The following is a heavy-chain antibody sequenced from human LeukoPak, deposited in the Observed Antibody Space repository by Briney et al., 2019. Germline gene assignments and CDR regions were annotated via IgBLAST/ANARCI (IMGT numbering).Heavy chain of an antibody. CDR1: GGSIYSYY. D-gene: IGHD3-10*01. CDR3: ARHRYYGSGAGNWFDP. CDR2: IYNSGST. Sequence: PSETLSLTCTVSGGSIYSYYWSWIRQPPGKGLEGIGYIYNSGSTNYNPSLKSRVTISVDTSRNQVSLKLSSVTAADTAVYYCARHRYYGSGAGNWFDPWGQGTLVTVSS. V-gene: IGHV4-59*01. J-gene: IGHJ5*02.